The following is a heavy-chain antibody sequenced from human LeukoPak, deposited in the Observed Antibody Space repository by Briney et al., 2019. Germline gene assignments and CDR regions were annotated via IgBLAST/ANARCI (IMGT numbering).Heavy chain of an antibody. J-gene: IGHJ3*02. V-gene: IGHV3-30*02. D-gene: IGHD3-22*01. CDR3: AKEAGGYYYEGAFDI. CDR1: GFTFSSYG. Sequence: GGSLRLSCAASGFTFSSYGMHWVRQAPGKGLEWVAFIRYDGSNKYYADSVKGRFTTSRDNSKNTLYLQMNSLRAEDTAVYYCAKEAGGYYYEGAFDIWGQGTMVTVSS. CDR2: IRYDGSNK.